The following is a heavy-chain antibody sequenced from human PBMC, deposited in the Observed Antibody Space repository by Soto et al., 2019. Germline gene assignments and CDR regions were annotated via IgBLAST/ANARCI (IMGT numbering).Heavy chain of an antibody. Sequence: SETLSLTCTVSGGSISSYYWSWIRQPPGKGLEWIGYIYYSGSTNYNPSLKSRVTISIDTSKNQFSLKLSSVTAADTAVYYCARTQYYYDSSGYYYPGFFDYWGQGTLVTVSS. D-gene: IGHD3-22*01. J-gene: IGHJ4*02. CDR2: IYYSGST. CDR1: GGSISSYY. CDR3: ARTQYYYDSSGYYYPGFFDY. V-gene: IGHV4-59*01.